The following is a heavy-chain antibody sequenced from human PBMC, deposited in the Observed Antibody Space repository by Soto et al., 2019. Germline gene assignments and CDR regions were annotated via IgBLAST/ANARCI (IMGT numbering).Heavy chain of an antibody. CDR2: IIPIFGTA. V-gene: IGHV1-69*12. Sequence: QVQLVQSGAEVKKPGSSVKVSCKASGGTFSSYAISWVRQAPGQGLEWMGGIIPIFGTANYEQEFQVRVTITEDESTSTAYMELSSLRSEDTAVYYGASSAMDHYYFGMDVCGQWTTVTVSS. CDR1: GGTFSSYA. D-gene: IGHD5-18*01. J-gene: IGHJ6*02. CDR3: ASSAMDHYYFGMDV.